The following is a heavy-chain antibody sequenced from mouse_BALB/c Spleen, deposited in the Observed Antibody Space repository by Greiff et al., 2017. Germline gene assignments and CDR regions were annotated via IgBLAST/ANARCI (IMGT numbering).Heavy chain of an antibody. J-gene: IGHJ3*01. V-gene: IGHV1S29*02. CDR2: IYPYNGGT. CDR1: GYTFTDYN. D-gene: IGHD2-3*01. CDR3: ARKGGYCVTFAWIAY. Sequence: EVQLQQSGPELVKPGASVKISCKASGYTFTDYNMHWVKQSHGKSLEWIGYIYPYNGGTGYNQKFKSKATLTVDDSSSTAYMELRSLTSEDAAVYYCARKGGYCVTFAWIAYWGQGTLGTVSA.